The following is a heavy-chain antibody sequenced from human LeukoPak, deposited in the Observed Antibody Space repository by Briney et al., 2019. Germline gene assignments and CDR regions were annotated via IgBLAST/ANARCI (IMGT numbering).Heavy chain of an antibody. CDR3: ARIRSSGWSNHYFDY. CDR2: MYTSGST. D-gene: IGHD6-19*01. Sequence: SETLSLTCSASGGSISSYYWSWIRQPAGKGLEWIGRMYTSGSTNYSPSLKSRVTMSVDPSKNQFSLKLSSVTAADTAVYYCARIRSSGWSNHYFDYWGQGTLVTVSS. CDR1: GGSISSYY. V-gene: IGHV4-4*07. J-gene: IGHJ4*02.